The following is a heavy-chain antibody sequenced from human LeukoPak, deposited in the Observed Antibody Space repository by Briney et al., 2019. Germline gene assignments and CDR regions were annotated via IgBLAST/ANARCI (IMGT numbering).Heavy chain of an antibody. CDR1: GGSFSGYY. J-gene: IGHJ3*02. Sequence: SETLSLTCAVYGGSFSGYYWSWIRQPPGKGLEWIGEINHSGSTNYNPSLKSRVTISVDTSKNQFSLKLSSVTAADTAVYYCARHYGRTGAFDIWGQGTMVTVSS. D-gene: IGHD3/OR15-3a*01. V-gene: IGHV4-34*01. CDR3: ARHYGRTGAFDI. CDR2: INHSGST.